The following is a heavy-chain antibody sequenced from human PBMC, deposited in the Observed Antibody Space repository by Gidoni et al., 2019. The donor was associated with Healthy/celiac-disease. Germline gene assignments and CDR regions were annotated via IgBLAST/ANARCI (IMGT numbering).Heavy chain of an antibody. CDR3: ARDVPSCSGGSCYHFWGDY. V-gene: IGHV3-21*01. CDR1: ECTFRSSR. D-gene: IGHD2-15*01. J-gene: IGHJ4*02. CDR2: ISSSSSYI. Sequence: EVQLVESGGSLVKPGGSLRLSRAASECTFRSSRMNGVRQAPGKGLEWVSSISSSSSYIYYSDSVKGRFTISRDNAKNSLYLQMNSLRAEYTAVYYCARDVPSCSGGSCYHFWGDYWGQGTLVTVSS.